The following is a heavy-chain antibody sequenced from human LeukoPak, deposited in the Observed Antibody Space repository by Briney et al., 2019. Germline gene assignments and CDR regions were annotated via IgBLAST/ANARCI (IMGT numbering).Heavy chain of an antibody. V-gene: IGHV1-69*13. CDR2: IIPIFGTA. D-gene: IGHD6-13*01. Sequence: SVKVSCKASGYTFTSYGISWVRQAPGQGLEWMGGIIPIFGTANYAQKFQGRVTITADESTSTAYMELSSLRSEDTAVYYCARARAYTLSSSWYSRFDYWGQGTLVTVSS. CDR1: GYTFTSYG. CDR3: ARARAYTLSSSWYSRFDY. J-gene: IGHJ4*02.